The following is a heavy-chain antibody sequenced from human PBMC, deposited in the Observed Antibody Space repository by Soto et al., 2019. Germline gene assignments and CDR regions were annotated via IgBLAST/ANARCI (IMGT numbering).Heavy chain of an antibody. J-gene: IGHJ4*02. CDR1: GGSFSGYY. D-gene: IGHD1-26*01. Sequence: SETLSLTCAVYGGSFSGYYWSWIRQSPGKGLEWIGEINHSGSTNYNPSLKSRVTISVDTSKNQFSLKLSSVTAADTAVYYCAGSGSYYYCDSWGQGTLVTVSS. V-gene: IGHV4-34*01. CDR3: AGSGSYYYCDS. CDR2: INHSGST.